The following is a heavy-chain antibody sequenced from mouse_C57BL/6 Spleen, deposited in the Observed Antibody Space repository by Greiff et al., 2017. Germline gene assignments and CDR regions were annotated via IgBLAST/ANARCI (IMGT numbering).Heavy chain of an antibody. J-gene: IGHJ2*01. CDR1: GYTFTDYN. Sequence: VHVQQSGPELVKPGASVKMSCKASGYTFTDYNMHWVKQSPGQSLEWIGGINPSDSDTNYNQKFKGKATLTVDKSSSTAYMELSSLTSEYTVVYYCARCKHDYGSGYVFDYWGQGTTLTVSS. CDR3: ARCKHDYGSGYVFDY. D-gene: IGHD1-1*01. V-gene: IGHV1-18*01. CDR2: INPSDSDT.